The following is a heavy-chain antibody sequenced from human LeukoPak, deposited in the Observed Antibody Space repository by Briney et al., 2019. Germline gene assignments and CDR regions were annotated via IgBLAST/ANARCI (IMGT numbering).Heavy chain of an antibody. V-gene: IGHV3-33*01. CDR3: ARDPPVYYGSGRDDLDY. CDR1: GFSFSSYG. Sequence: GGSLRLSCAASGFSFSSYGMHWVRQAPGKGLEWVAVIWYDGTNKYYADSVKGRFTISRDNSKNTLYLQMNSLRAEDTAVYYCARDPPVYYGSGRDDLDYWGQGTLVTVSS. CDR2: IWYDGTNK. D-gene: IGHD3-10*01. J-gene: IGHJ4*02.